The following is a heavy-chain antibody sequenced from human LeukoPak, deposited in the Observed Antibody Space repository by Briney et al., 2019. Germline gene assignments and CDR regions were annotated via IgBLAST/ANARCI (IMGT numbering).Heavy chain of an antibody. Sequence: TGGSLRLSCAASGFTFDYYWMHWVRQAPGKGLMWVSRINTDGSNTHYADSVKGRFTISRDNAKNTLYLQMNGLRVEDTAVYYCVVWGEDRSGHRFDFWGQRTLVTVSS. CDR3: VVWGEDRSGHRFDF. D-gene: IGHD3-22*01. V-gene: IGHV3-74*01. CDR2: INTDGSNT. CDR1: GFTFDYYW. J-gene: IGHJ4*02.